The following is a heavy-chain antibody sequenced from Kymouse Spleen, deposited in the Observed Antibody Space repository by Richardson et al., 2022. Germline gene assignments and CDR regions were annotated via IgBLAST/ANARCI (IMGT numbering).Heavy chain of an antibody. CDR2: IRSKANSYAT. CDR1: GFTFSGSA. CDR3: TRHDITGTTGGFDY. D-gene: IGHD1-7*01. Sequence: EVQLVESGGGLVQPGGSLKLSCAASGFTFSGSAMHWVRQASGKGLEWVGRIRSKANSYATAYAASVKGRFTISRDDSKNTAYLQMNSLKTEDTAVYYCTRHDITGTTGGFDYWGQGTLVTVSS. V-gene: IGHV3-73*02. J-gene: IGHJ4*02.